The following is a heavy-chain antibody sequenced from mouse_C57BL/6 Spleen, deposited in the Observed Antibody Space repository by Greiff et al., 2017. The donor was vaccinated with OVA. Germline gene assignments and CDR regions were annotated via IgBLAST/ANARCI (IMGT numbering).Heavy chain of an antibody. J-gene: IGHJ2*01. D-gene: IGHD2-5*01. CDR3: ARNEVSNYGKLWDY. CDR1: GYTFTSYG. CDR2: IYPRSGNT. V-gene: IGHV1-81*01. Sequence: QVQLQQSGAELARPGASVKLSCKASGYTFTSYGISWVKQRTGQGLEWIGEIYPRSGNTYYNEKFKGKATLTADKSSSTAYMELRSLTSEDSAVYFCARNEVSNYGKLWDYWGQGTTLTVSS.